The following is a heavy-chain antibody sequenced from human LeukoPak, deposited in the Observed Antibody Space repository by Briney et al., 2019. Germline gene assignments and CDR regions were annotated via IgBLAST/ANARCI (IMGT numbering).Heavy chain of an antibody. V-gene: IGHV3-23*01. CDR1: GSTFSSYA. CDR2: ISGSGGST. D-gene: IGHD3-16*01. J-gene: IGHJ4*02. Sequence: GGSLRLSCAASGSTFSSYAMSWVRQAPGKGLEWVSAISGSGGSTYYADSVKGRFTISRDNSKNTLYLQVYSLRAEDTAVYYCAKETEITFGGVIDYWGQGTLVTVSS. CDR3: AKETEITFGGVIDY.